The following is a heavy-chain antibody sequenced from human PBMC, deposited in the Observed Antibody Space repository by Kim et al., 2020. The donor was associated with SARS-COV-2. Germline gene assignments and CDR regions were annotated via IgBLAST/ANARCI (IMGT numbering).Heavy chain of an antibody. CDR3: ISDYNWFDA. V-gene: IGHV3-73*01. CDR1: GFTFSISA. CDR2: VKTKRDNYTT. J-gene: IGHJ5*02. Sequence: GGSLRLSCATSGFTFSISAMPWVRQAPGKGLEWVGRVKTKRDNYTTEYGAALKGKFIISRDDSKNTAYLQINRLNSEDTAIYYCISDYNWFDAWGQGTLVTVSS.